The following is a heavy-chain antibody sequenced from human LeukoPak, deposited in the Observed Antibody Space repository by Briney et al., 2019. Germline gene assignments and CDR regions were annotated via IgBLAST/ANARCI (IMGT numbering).Heavy chain of an antibody. J-gene: IGHJ4*02. Sequence: SETLSLTCAVSGESFSGDSWSWIRQPPGTGLEWIGEINHSGSTNYNPSLKSRVTISVDTSKNQFSLKLSSVTAADTAVYYCARGPYDYVWGSYRSSDFDYWGQGTLVTVSS. D-gene: IGHD3-16*02. V-gene: IGHV4-34*01. CDR3: ARGPYDYVWGSYRSSDFDY. CDR1: GESFSGDS. CDR2: INHSGST.